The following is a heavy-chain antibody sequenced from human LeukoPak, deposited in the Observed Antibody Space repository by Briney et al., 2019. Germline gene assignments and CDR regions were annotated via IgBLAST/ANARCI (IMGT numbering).Heavy chain of an antibody. CDR3: ARCPTSGGRCSKFDF. CDR2: ISPYNGNT. V-gene: IGHV1-18*01. J-gene: IGHJ4*02. Sequence: GPSVKVSCKASGYTFITYGINWVRQAPGQRLEWMGWISPYNGNTNYAQKLQGRVNMTTDTSTSTAYMDLRSLRSDDTAVYYCARCPTSGGRCSKFDFWGQGTLVTVSS. CDR1: GYTFITYG. D-gene: IGHD2-15*01.